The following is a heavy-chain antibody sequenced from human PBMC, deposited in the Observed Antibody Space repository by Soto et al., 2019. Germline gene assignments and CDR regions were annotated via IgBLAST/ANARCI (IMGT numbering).Heavy chain of an antibody. Sequence: RASVKVSCKASGYTFTSYGISWVRQAPGQGLEWMGWISAYNGNTNYAQKLQGRVTMTTDTSTSTAYMELRSLRSDDTAVYYCARGEGNRNSYNYSSRSPVRDYYYYYGMDVWGQGTTVTVSS. D-gene: IGHD6-13*01. CDR3: ARGEGNRNSYNYSSRSPVRDYYYYYGMDV. CDR1: GYTFTSYG. J-gene: IGHJ6*02. V-gene: IGHV1-18*04. CDR2: ISAYNGNT.